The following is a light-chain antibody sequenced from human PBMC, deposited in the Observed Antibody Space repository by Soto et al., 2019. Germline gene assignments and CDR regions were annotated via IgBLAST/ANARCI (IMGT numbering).Light chain of an antibody. Sequence: IVLTQSPGTLSLSPGERATLSCRASQSVISPYLAWFQQKPGQAPRLLIYSTSSRATGIPDRFSGSGSGTDFTLTISRLEPEDFAVFFCQQYDSSPYTFGQGTKVDIK. V-gene: IGKV3-20*01. CDR2: STS. CDR1: QSVISPY. CDR3: QQYDSSPYT. J-gene: IGKJ2*01.